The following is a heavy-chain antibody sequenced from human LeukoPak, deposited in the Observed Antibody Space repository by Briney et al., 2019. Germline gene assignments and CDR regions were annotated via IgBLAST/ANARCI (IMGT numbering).Heavy chain of an antibody. CDR3: ARDLIYCDSSTQRYYLDY. CDR1: GYTFTGYY. D-gene: IGHD3-22*01. Sequence: ASVKVSCKASGYTFTGYYMHWVPQAPGQGLEWMAWINPNSGGTNYAQKFQGRVTMTRDTSISTAYMELSRLRSDDTAVYYCARDLIYCDSSTQRYYLDYRGEGTLVTVSS. J-gene: IGHJ4*02. CDR2: INPNSGGT. V-gene: IGHV1-2*02.